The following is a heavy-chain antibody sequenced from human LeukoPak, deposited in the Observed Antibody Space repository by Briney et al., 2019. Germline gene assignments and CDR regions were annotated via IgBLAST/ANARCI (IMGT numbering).Heavy chain of an antibody. CDR3: AKGEYSSSSGYYHYMDV. V-gene: IGHV3-23*01. CDR1: GFTFSSYA. Sequence: GGSLRLSCAASGFTFSSYAMSWVRQAPGKGLEWVSAISGSGGSTYYADSVKGRFTISRDNSKNTLYLQMNSLRAEDTAVYYCAKGEYSSSSGYYHYMDVWGKGTTVTVSS. CDR2: ISGSGGST. J-gene: IGHJ6*03. D-gene: IGHD6-6*01.